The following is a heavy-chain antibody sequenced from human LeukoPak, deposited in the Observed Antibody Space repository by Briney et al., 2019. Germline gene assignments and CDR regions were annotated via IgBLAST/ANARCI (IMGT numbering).Heavy chain of an antibody. CDR3: AREAPYSTSSDWFDP. J-gene: IGHJ5*02. Sequence: ASVKVSCKASGYTFTNYYIHWVAQAPGQRREWMGWINPNSGGANSAHKLPRRGTMSRATAISTAYMYLSRIRSNDTAVYYCAREAPYSTSSDWFDPCGQGTLVTASS. V-gene: IGHV1-2*07. CDR1: GYTFTNYY. D-gene: IGHD6-6*01. CDR2: INPNSGGA.